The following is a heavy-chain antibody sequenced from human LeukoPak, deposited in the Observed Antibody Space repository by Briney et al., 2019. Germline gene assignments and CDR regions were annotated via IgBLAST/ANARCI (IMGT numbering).Heavy chain of an antibody. CDR2: INHSGST. Sequence: SETLSLTCTVSGGSFSSYYWSWIRQPPGKGLEWIGEINHSGSTNYNPSLKSRVTISVDTSKNQFSLKLSSVTAADTAVYNCARGTVGANYGMDVWGQGTTVTVSS. D-gene: IGHD1-26*01. CDR3: ARGTVGANYGMDV. V-gene: IGHV4-34*01. J-gene: IGHJ6*02. CDR1: GGSFSSYY.